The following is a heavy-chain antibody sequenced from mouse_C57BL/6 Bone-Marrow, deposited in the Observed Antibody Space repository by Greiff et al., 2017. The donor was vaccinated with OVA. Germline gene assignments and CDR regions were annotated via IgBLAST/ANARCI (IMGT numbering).Heavy chain of an antibody. V-gene: IGHV1-53*01. CDR2: INPSNGGT. J-gene: IGHJ3*01. CDR1: GYTFTSYW. CDR3: AREGGGVRRGFAV. Sequence: QVQLQQPGTDLVKPGASVKLSCKASGYTFTSYWMHWVKQRPGQGLEWIGNINPSNGGTNYNEKFKSKATLTVDKSSSTAYMQLSRLTSEDSAVYDCAREGGGVRRGFAVWGQGTLVTVSA. D-gene: IGHD2-14*01.